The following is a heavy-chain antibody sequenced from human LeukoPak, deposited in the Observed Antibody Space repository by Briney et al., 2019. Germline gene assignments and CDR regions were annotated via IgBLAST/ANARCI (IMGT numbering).Heavy chain of an antibody. CDR2: ISAYNGNT. D-gene: IGHD1-26*01. CDR3: ARVLSGAVADY. J-gene: IGHJ4*02. V-gene: IGHV1-18*01. CDR1: GYTFTSYG. Sequence: VASVKVSCKASGYTFTSYGISWVRQAPGQGLEWMGWISAYNGNTNYAQKVQGRVTMTTDTSTSTAYMELRSLRSDDTAVYYCARVLSGAVADYWGQGTLVTVSS.